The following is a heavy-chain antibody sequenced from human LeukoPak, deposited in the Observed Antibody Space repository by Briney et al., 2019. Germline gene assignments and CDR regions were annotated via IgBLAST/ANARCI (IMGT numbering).Heavy chain of an antibody. D-gene: IGHD4-23*01. CDR3: ATTVVPLFDY. CDR1: GFTFSSYG. J-gene: IGHJ4*02. Sequence: PGRSLRLSCAASGFTFSSYGMHWVRQAPGKGLEWVSYISSSSSTIYYADSVKGRFTISRDNAKNSLYLQMNSLRDEDTAVYYCATTVVPLFDYWGQGTLVTVSS. V-gene: IGHV3-48*02. CDR2: ISSSSSTI.